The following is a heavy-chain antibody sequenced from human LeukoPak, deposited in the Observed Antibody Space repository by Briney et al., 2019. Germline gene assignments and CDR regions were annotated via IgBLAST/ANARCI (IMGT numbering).Heavy chain of an antibody. D-gene: IGHD1-1*01. CDR2: IYSSGTT. V-gene: IGHV4-4*07. CDR1: SGYISRYY. J-gene: IGHJ3*02. Sequence: PSETLSLTCHVYSGYISRYYWIWIPQPAGKGLEWIGRIYSSGTTNYNPSLKSRVTISEDTSKNQLSLKVSSVTVADTAVYYCARVGYSWSFDIWGQGTMVTVSS. CDR3: ARVGYSWSFDI.